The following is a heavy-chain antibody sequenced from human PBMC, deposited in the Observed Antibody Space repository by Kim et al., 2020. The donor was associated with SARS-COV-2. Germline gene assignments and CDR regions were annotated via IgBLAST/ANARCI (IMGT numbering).Heavy chain of an antibody. Sequence: FSGSSCWSWVRQPPGKGLEWIGEIDHSGTTNYNPSLKSRVTIVVDKSKTQFSLRLKSVTAADTAVYYCARGVSSAWTLRPWFDPWGQGTLAT. CDR1: FSGSSC. V-gene: IGHV4-4*02. CDR3: ARGVSSAWTLRPWFDP. J-gene: IGHJ5*02. D-gene: IGHD6-19*01. CDR2: IDHSGTT.